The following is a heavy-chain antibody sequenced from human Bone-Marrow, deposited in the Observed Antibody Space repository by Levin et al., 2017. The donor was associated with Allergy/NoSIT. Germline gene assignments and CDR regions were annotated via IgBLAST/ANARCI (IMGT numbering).Heavy chain of an antibody. CDR2: IWYSGSRQ. D-gene: IGHD2-2*01. CDR3: ARDIGYYAIFYGLDV. J-gene: IGHJ6*02. V-gene: IGHV3-33*01. Sequence: GGSLRLSCAASGFTFTSYGMHWVRQAPGKGLEWVAVIWYSGSRQYYGESVKGRFTISRDSSKNTLFLQMNNLTVEDTAVFFCARDIGYYAIFYGLDVWGQGTTVTVSS. CDR1: GFTFTSYG.